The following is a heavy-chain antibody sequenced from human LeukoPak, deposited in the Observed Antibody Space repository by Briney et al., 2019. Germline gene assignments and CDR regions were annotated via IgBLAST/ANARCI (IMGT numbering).Heavy chain of an antibody. Sequence: GGSLRLSCAASGFTFSSYGMHWVRQAPGKGLEWVAFIRYDGSNKYYADSVKGRFTISRDNSKNTLYLQMNSLRAEDTAVYYCARDNAVGATYYYYYMDVWGKGTTVTVSS. CDR1: GFTFSSYG. V-gene: IGHV3-30*02. J-gene: IGHJ6*03. CDR3: ARDNAVGATYYYYYMDV. D-gene: IGHD1-26*01. CDR2: IRYDGSNK.